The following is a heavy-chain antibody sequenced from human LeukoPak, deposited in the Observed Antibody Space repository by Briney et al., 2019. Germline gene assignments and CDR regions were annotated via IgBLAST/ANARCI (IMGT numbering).Heavy chain of an antibody. CDR3: AREGAANFYYYYYYMDV. J-gene: IGHJ6*03. Sequence: PSETLSLTCTVSGGSISSYYWSWIRQPAGKRLEWIGRIYTSGSTNYNPSLKSRVTISVDKSKNQFSLKLSSVTAADTAVYYCAREGAANFYYYYYYMDVWGKGTTVTVSS. CDR1: GGSISSYY. V-gene: IGHV4-4*07. CDR2: IYTSGST. D-gene: IGHD1-26*01.